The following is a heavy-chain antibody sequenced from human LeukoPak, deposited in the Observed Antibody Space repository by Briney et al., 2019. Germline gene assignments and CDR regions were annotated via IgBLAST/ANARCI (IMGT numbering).Heavy chain of an antibody. CDR2: VSYSGRT. Sequence: PSETLSLTCTVSGGSITNYYWNWIRQPPGKDLEWIGCVSYSGRTHYSSALKSRVTISVDTSKNQFSLNLRSVTAADTAVYYCARPGRQDAYNGHYWYFDLWGRGTLVTLSS. CDR1: GGSITNYY. J-gene: IGHJ2*01. V-gene: IGHV4-59*01. D-gene: IGHD5-24*01. CDR3: ARPGRQDAYNGHYWYFDL.